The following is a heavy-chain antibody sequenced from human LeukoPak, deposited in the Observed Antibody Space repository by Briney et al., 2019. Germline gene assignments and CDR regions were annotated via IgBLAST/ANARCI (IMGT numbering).Heavy chain of an antibody. J-gene: IGHJ4*02. D-gene: IGHD3-9*01. CDR3: ARGSASDWPLDH. Sequence: ASVKVSFKASGYTFSDYAMHWVRQAPGQRFEWMGWIDAGNGDTRYSQKFQGRVTITRDTSASTAYIELRSLRSEDTAMYYCARGSASDWPLDHWGQETLVTISS. CDR1: GYTFSDYA. CDR2: IDAGNGDT. V-gene: IGHV1-3*01.